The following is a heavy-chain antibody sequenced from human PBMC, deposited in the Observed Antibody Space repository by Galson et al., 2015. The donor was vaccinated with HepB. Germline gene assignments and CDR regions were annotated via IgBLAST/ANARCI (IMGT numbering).Heavy chain of an antibody. CDR2: IWSDGRNE. D-gene: IGHD5-24*01. CDR1: GFTFSYHG. J-gene: IGHJ6*02. Sequence: SLRLSCAASGFTFSYHGMHWVRQAPGKGLEWVAVIWSDGRNEHYAASVKGRFTISRDNSKNTLYLQMNSLRDDDTAVCYCARDLGGVDGDGLDVWGQGSAVTVSS. CDR3: ARDLGGVDGDGLDV. V-gene: IGHV3-33*01.